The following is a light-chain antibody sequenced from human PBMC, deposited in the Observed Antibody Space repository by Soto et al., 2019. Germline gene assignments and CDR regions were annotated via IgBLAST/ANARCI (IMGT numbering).Light chain of an antibody. Sequence: EIVMTQSPATLSVSPGERATLSCRASQSAGNNLAWYQQKPGQAPRLLIYDASTRATGIPARFSGSGSGAEFTLTISSLQSEDFAVYYGQQYNNWPMYTFGQGTKLEIK. V-gene: IGKV3-15*01. J-gene: IGKJ2*01. CDR2: DAS. CDR1: QSAGNN. CDR3: QQYNNWPMYT.